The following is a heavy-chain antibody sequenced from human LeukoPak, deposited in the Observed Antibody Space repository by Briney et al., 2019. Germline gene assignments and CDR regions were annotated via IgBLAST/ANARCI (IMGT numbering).Heavy chain of an antibody. Sequence: GESLRISCKGSGYSFTSYWISWVRQLPGKGVEWMGRIDPSDSYTNYSPSFQGHVTISADKSISTAYLQWSRPKASDTAMYYCARHVSQGYCSSTSCYPGTWFDPWGQGTLVTVSS. CDR2: IDPSDSYT. CDR1: GYSFTSYW. J-gene: IGHJ5*02. CDR3: ARHVSQGYCSSTSCYPGTWFDP. V-gene: IGHV5-10-1*01. D-gene: IGHD2-2*01.